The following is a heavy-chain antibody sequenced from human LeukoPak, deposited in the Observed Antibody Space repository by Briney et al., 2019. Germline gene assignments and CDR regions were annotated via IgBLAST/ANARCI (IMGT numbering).Heavy chain of an antibody. D-gene: IGHD2-8*02. CDR3: ATYRQVLLPFES. CDR2: IFPSGGEI. Sequence: GGSLRLSCEASGFTFSPFPMIWVRQPPGKGLEWVSSIFPSGGEIHYADSVRGRFTISRDNSKSTLSLQMNSLRAEDTAIYYCATYRQVLLPFESWGQGTLVTVSS. CDR1: GFTFSPFP. V-gene: IGHV3-23*01. J-gene: IGHJ4*02.